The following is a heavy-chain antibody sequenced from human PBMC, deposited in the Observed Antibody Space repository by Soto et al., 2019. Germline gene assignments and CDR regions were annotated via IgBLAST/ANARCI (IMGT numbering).Heavy chain of an antibody. J-gene: IGHJ5*02. Sequence: PSETLSLTCTVSGGAVSSGTYYWSWIRQPPGKGLEWIGHIYFTGSTNYNPSLKSRVTMSLDTSRNQFSLKLSSVTAADTAVYYCTRGPPRVQCCDPWGLGTMVTVSS. CDR3: TRGPPRVQCCDP. CDR1: GGAVSSGTYY. CDR2: IYFTGST. D-gene: IGHD6-19*01. V-gene: IGHV4-61*01.